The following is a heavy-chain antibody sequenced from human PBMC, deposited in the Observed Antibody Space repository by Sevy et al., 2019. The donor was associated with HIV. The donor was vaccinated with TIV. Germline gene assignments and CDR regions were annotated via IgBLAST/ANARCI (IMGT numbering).Heavy chain of an antibody. V-gene: IGHV3-30-3*01. CDR2: ISYSGGTK. CDR1: GFTFSTFA. Sequence: GGSLRLSCAASGFTFSTFAMHWVRQSPGKGLEWVALISYSGGTKYNADSVKGRFTISRYNSNYMFFLDMNSLRPDDTAMYYCAGESAGRGFYCGMDVWGQGTTVTVSS. CDR3: AGESAGRGFYCGMDV. J-gene: IGHJ6*02. D-gene: IGHD1-26*01.